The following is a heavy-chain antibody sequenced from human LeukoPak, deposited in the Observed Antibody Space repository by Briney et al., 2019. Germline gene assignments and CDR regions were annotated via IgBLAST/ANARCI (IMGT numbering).Heavy chain of an antibody. CDR1: GFIFSRYW. D-gene: IGHD3-16*01. J-gene: IGHJ4*02. CDR2: IKEYGNEK. Sequence: GGSLRLSCAASGFIFSRYWMTWVRQAPGKGLEWVATIKEYGNEKHYVDSVKGPFTISRDNAKISLYLRMNSLRGEDTAIYYCARESQLGGIDYWGRGILVTVSS. V-gene: IGHV3-7*04. CDR3: ARESQLGGIDY.